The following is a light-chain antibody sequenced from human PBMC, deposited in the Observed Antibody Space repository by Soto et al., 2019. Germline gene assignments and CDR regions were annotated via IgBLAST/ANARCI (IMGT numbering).Light chain of an antibody. V-gene: IGKV3-11*01. CDR1: QSVSNY. J-gene: IGKJ1*01. CDR2: DTS. Sequence: EIVLTQSPATLSLSPGERATLSCRASQSVSNYLAWYQQRPGQAPRLLIYDTSSRATGIPARFRGSGSGTDFTLTISSIQPEDFAVYYCQHHNNWFSWTFGQGTKVEIK. CDR3: QHHNNWFSWT.